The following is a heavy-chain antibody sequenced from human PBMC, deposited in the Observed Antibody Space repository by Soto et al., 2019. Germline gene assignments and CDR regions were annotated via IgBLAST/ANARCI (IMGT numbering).Heavy chain of an antibody. J-gene: IGHJ4*02. CDR2: IYYSGST. CDR3: ARGRHAEQARGYDYVWGSYRYTGLVDY. D-gene: IGHD3-16*02. Sequence: SETLSLTCTVSGGAISSGDYYWSCIRQPPGKGVEWIGYIYYSGSTYYNPSLKSRVTISVDTSKNQFSLKLSSVTAADTAVYYCARGRHAEQARGYDYVWGSYRYTGLVDYWGQGTLVTVSS. V-gene: IGHV4-30-4*02. CDR1: GGAISSGDYY.